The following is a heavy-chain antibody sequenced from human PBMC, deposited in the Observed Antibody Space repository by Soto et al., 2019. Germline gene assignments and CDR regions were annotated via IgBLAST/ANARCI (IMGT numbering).Heavy chain of an antibody. D-gene: IGHD6-6*01. J-gene: IGHJ4*02. V-gene: IGHV3-23*01. CDR2: ITSGSSA. CDR3: AKDLNSYSSSSAYY. CDR1: GFTFSSYA. Sequence: GGSLRLSCAASGFTFSSYAMNWVRQAPGKGLVWVSTITSGSSAYYADSVKGRFTISRDNSKNTLYLQMNSLRGEDTAVYYCAKDLNSYSSSSAYYWGQGTLVTVSS.